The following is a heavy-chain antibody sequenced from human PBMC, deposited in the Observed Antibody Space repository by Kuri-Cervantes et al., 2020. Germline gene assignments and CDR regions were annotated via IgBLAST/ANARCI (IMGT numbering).Heavy chain of an antibody. Sequence: ASVKVSCKASGYTFTGYYMHWVRQAPGQGLEWMGWINPNSGGTNYAQKFQGRVTMTRDTSISTAYMELSRLRSDDTAVYYCAREFPQLWSRGWFDPWGQGTLVTVSS. CDR3: AREFPQLWSRGWFDP. D-gene: IGHD5-18*01. CDR1: GYTFTGYY. J-gene: IGHJ5*02. V-gene: IGHV1-2*02. CDR2: INPNSGGT.